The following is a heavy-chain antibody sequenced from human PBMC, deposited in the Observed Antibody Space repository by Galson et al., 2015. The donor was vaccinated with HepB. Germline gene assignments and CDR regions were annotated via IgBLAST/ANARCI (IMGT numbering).Heavy chain of an antibody. V-gene: IGHV3-9*01. CDR2: ISWNSGSI. D-gene: IGHD2-8*02. CDR3: AKEPPGGVDVYFDY. J-gene: IGHJ4*02. Sequence: SLGLSCAASGFTFDDYAMHWVRQAPGKGLEWVSGISWNSGSIGYADSVKGRFTISRDNAKNSLCLQMNSLRAEDTALYYCAKEPPGGVDVYFDYWGQGTLVTVSS. CDR1: GFTFDDYA.